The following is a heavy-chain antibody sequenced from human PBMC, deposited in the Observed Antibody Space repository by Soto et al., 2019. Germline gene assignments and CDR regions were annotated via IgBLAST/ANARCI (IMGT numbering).Heavy chain of an antibody. J-gene: IGHJ6*02. V-gene: IGHV3-30*18. CDR3: AKAVGQQQVLNYGMDV. D-gene: IGHD6-13*01. Sequence: QVQLVESGGGVIQPGTSLSLSCGSSGFTFRSFGMYWVRQAPGKGLEWVAVVSYDGNDKYYADSVKGRFTVSRDNAKNMLNPHMHSLRGEDTALYYCAKAVGQQQVLNYGMDVWAQGTTVTVSS. CDR2: VSYDGNDK. CDR1: GFTFRSFG.